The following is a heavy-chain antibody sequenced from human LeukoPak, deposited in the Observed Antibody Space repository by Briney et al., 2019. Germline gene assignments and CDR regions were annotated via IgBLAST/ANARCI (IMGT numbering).Heavy chain of an antibody. CDR1: GGSISSSSYY. V-gene: IGHV4-39*01. Sequence: SETPSLTCTVSGGSISSSSYYWGWIRQPPGKGLEWIGSIYYSGITYYNPSLKSRVTISVDTSKNQFSLKLSSVTAADTAVYYCARVDIVVVPSASFDYWGQGTLVTVSS. D-gene: IGHD2-2*01. CDR2: IYYSGIT. CDR3: ARVDIVVVPSASFDY. J-gene: IGHJ4*02.